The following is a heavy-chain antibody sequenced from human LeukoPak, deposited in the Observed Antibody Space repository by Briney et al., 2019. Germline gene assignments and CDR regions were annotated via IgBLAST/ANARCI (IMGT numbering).Heavy chain of an antibody. J-gene: IGHJ4*02. Sequence: PGGSLRLYCAASGFTFSSYGMHWVRQAPGKGLEWVAVISYDGSNKYYADSVKGRFTISRDNSKNTLYLQMNSLRAEDTAVYYCAKVGAGGWLVRSDYWGQGTLVTVSS. D-gene: IGHD6-19*01. CDR1: GFTFSSYG. CDR2: ISYDGSNK. CDR3: AKVGAGGWLVRSDY. V-gene: IGHV3-30*18.